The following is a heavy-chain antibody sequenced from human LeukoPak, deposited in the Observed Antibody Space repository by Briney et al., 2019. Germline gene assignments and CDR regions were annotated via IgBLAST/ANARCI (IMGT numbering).Heavy chain of an antibody. CDR2: INPNSGGT. Sequence: ASVKVSCKASGYTFTGYYMHWVRQAPGQGLEWMGWINPNSGGTNYAQKLQGRVTMTRDTSISTAYMELSRLRSDDTAVYYCARRYSRYYYYMDVWGKGTTVTVSS. CDR1: GYTFTGYY. J-gene: IGHJ6*03. CDR3: ARRYSRYYYYMDV. V-gene: IGHV1-2*02. D-gene: IGHD5-18*01.